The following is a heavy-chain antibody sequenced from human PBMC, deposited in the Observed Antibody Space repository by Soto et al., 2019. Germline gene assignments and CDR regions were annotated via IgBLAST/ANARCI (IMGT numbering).Heavy chain of an antibody. CDR3: ARTPGQQLVMVLDY. CDR1: GFSFRSYG. V-gene: IGHV3-33*01. Sequence: QVQLVESGGGVVQPGRSLRISCVASGFSFRSYGMHWVRQAPGKGLEWVALMWFDGSNIFYSDSVKGRFTISRDNSKNTLYLHMNSLRAEDTAVYYCARTPGQQLVMVLDYWGQGTLVTVSS. D-gene: IGHD6-13*01. CDR2: MWFDGSNI. J-gene: IGHJ4*02.